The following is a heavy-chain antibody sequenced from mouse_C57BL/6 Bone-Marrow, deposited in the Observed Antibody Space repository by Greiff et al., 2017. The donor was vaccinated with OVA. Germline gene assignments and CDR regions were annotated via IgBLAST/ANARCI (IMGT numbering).Heavy chain of an antibody. V-gene: IGHV5-12*01. CDR2: ISNGGGST. J-gene: IGHJ3*01. Sequence: DVHLVESGGGLVQPGGSLKLSCAASGFTFSDYYMYWVRQTPEKRLEWVAYISNGGGSTYYPDTVKGRFTISRDNAKNTLYLQMSRLKSEDTAMYYCARQNYSNWFAYWGQGTLVTVSA. CDR1: GFTFSDYY. D-gene: IGHD2-5*01. CDR3: ARQNYSNWFAY.